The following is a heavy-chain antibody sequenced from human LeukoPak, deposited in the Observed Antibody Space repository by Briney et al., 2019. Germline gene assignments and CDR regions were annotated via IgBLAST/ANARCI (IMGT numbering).Heavy chain of an antibody. CDR1: GYTFTSYG. D-gene: IGHD3-10*01. V-gene: IGHV1-18*01. CDR2: INAYNGNT. Sequence: ASVTVSCKASGYTFTSYGISWVRQAPGQGPEWMGWINAYNGNTNYGQRLQGRVTMTTDTSTSTAYMESRGLRCDVSAVDYWPIVSLVVRGATDYWGQGTLVTVSS. CDR3: PIVSLVVRGATDY. J-gene: IGHJ4*02.